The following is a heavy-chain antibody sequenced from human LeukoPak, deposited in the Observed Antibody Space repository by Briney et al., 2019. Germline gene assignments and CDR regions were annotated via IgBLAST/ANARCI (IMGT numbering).Heavy chain of an antibody. Sequence: GGSLRLSCAASGFTFSSYGMHLVRQAPGKGLEWVAVIWYDGSNKYYADSVKGRFTISRDNSKNTLYLQMNSLRAEDTAVYYCARDSTQYSYGLDYWGQGTLVTGSS. CDR2: IWYDGSNK. CDR1: GFTFSSYG. CDR3: ARDSTQYSYGLDY. V-gene: IGHV3-33*01. J-gene: IGHJ4*02. D-gene: IGHD5-18*01.